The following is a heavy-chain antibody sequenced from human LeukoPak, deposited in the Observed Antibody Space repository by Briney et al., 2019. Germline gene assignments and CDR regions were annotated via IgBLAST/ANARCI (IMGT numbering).Heavy chain of an antibody. CDR3: AKDPISNYDFLSGYYTYFDY. Sequence: GGSLRLSCAASGFTFNSYHMNWVRQAPGKGLEWAAVISYDGSNKYYADSVKGRFTISRDNSKNTLYLQMNSLRAEDTAVYYCAKDPISNYDFLSGYYTYFDYWGQGTLVTVSS. J-gene: IGHJ4*02. D-gene: IGHD3-3*01. CDR2: ISYDGSNK. V-gene: IGHV3-30*18. CDR1: GFTFNSYH.